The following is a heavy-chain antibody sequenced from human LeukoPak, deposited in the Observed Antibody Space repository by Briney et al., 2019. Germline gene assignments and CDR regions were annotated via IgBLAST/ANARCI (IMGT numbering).Heavy chain of an antibody. CDR1: GYSFTRYW. CDR3: ARPYSSGFDAFDV. V-gene: IGHV5-51*01. Sequence: GESLKISCKGSGYSFTRYWIGWARQMPGKGLEWMGIIYPGDSDTRYSPSFQGQVTISADKSLSPAYLQWTSLKASDTAIYYCARPYSSGFDAFDVWGQGTMVTVSS. J-gene: IGHJ3*01. D-gene: IGHD6-19*01. CDR2: IYPGDSDT.